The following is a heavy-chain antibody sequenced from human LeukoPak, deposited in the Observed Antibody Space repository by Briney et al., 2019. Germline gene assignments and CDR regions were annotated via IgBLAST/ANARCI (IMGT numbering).Heavy chain of an antibody. CDR2: INPSGGST. V-gene: IGHV1-46*01. J-gene: IGHJ4*02. CDR3: ARDTRKYYYDSSGSSSFDY. Sequence: ASAKVSCKASGYTFTSYYMHWVRQAPGQGLEWMGIINPSGGSTSYAQKFQGRVTMTRDTSTSTVYMELSSLRSEDTAVYYCARDTRKYYYDSSGSSSFDYWGQGTLVTVSS. CDR1: GYTFTSYY. D-gene: IGHD3-22*01.